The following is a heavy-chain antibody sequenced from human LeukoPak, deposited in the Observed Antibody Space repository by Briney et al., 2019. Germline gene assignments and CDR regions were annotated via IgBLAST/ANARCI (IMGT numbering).Heavy chain of an antibody. V-gene: IGHV4-34*01. Sequence: SETLSLTCAVYGGSFSGYYWSWIRQPPGKGLEWIGEINHSGSTNYNPSLKSRVTISVDTSKSQFSLKLSSVTAADTAVYYCATDGYNPIDYWGQGTLVTVSS. CDR3: ATDGYNPIDY. CDR2: INHSGST. J-gene: IGHJ4*02. CDR1: GGSFSGYY. D-gene: IGHD5-24*01.